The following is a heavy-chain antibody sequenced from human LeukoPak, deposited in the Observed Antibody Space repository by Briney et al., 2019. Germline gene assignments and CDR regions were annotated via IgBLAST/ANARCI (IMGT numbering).Heavy chain of an antibody. Sequence: SETLSLTCIVSGDSVSGYYWNWIRQPPGKGLEWIGYTHHSGNTLYNPSLKSRVTTSVDTSKNQFSLKLSSVTAADTAVYYCARSNYGSGSYHNSWGQGTLVTVSS. D-gene: IGHD3-10*01. J-gene: IGHJ4*02. V-gene: IGHV4-59*02. CDR3: ARSNYGSGSYHNS. CDR2: THHSGNT. CDR1: GDSVSGYY.